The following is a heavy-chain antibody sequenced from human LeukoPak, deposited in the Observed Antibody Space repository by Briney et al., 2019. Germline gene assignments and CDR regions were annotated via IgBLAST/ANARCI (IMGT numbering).Heavy chain of an antibody. V-gene: IGHV4-4*07. Sequence: SETLSLTCTVPGGSITKQYWSSIRQPAGKGLEWTGRIYTSGRTNFNPSLKSRITISVDESTNQFSLKLTSVTAADTAVYFCARETIHSSGWKFDYWGQGTQVAVSS. CDR1: GGSITKQY. CDR3: ARETIHSSGWKFDY. CDR2: IYTSGRT. J-gene: IGHJ4*02. D-gene: IGHD6-19*01.